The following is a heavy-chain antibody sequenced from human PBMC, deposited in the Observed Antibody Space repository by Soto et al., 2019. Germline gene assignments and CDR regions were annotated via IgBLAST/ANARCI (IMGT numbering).Heavy chain of an antibody. CDR1: GFTFSTYV. CDR3: ARNVPIYDFWSGYNVEDYYYGMDV. Sequence: QVQLVESGGGVVQPGRSLRLSCAAFGFTFSTYVIHWVRQAPGKGLEWVAVVSYDGSNKYYADSVKGRFTISRDNSKNTLYLQMDSLRAEDTAVYYCARNVPIYDFWSGYNVEDYYYGMDVWGQGTTVTVSS. V-gene: IGHV3-30-3*01. CDR2: VSYDGSNK. J-gene: IGHJ6*02. D-gene: IGHD3-3*01.